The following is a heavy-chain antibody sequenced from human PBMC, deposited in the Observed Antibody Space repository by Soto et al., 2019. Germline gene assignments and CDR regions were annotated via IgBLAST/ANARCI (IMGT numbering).Heavy chain of an antibody. Sequence: ASVKVSCKASGYTFTSNYMHWVRQATGQGLEWMGIINPSGGSTSYAQKFQGRVTMTRDTSTSTVYMELSSLRSEDTAVYYCAGGFRTLGYSSGWYFDYWGQGTLVTVSS. CDR2: INPSGGST. V-gene: IGHV1-46*01. CDR1: GYTFTSNY. J-gene: IGHJ4*02. D-gene: IGHD6-19*01. CDR3: AGGFRTLGYSSGWYFDY.